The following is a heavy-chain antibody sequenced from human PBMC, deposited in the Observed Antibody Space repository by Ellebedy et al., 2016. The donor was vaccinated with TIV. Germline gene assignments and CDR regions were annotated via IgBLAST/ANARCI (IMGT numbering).Heavy chain of an antibody. Sequence: GGSLRLXXAASGFTFTTYAMTWVRQAPGKGLEWVSVIYGGTDKTVYADSVKGRFIVSRDNAKQSVYLQMNSLRHEDTAVYFCARDRRPPGHFYRYGMDVWGQGTTVIVSS. V-gene: IGHV3-23*03. J-gene: IGHJ6*02. CDR3: ARDRRPPGHFYRYGMDV. CDR2: IYGGTDKT. CDR1: GFTFTTYA.